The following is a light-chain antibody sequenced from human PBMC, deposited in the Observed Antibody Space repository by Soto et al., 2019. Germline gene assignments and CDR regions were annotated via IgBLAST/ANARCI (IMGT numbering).Light chain of an antibody. CDR3: LLYYGGQLGV. Sequence: QTVVTQEPSLTVSPGGTVTLTCATSTGAVTSGYYPNWFQQKPGQAPRALIYSTNNKYSWTPARFSGSLLGGKAALTLSGVQPEDDADYYCLLYYGGQLGVFGVGTKLTVL. CDR2: STN. V-gene: IGLV7-43*01. J-gene: IGLJ2*01. CDR1: TGAVTSGYY.